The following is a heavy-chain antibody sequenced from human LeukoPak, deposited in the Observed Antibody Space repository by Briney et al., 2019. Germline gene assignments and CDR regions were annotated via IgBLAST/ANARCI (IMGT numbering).Heavy chain of an antibody. V-gene: IGHV3-74*01. Sequence: GGSLRLSGAASGFTFSSNWMHWVRQAPGKGRVWVARINGDGGSTGYADSLKGRFTISRDNAKNTLYLQMNSLRAEDTAVYYCVRIRYDSSGRYFDNWGQGTLVTVSS. CDR3: VRIRYDSSGRYFDN. J-gene: IGHJ4*02. D-gene: IGHD3-22*01. CDR1: GFTFSSNW. CDR2: INGDGGST.